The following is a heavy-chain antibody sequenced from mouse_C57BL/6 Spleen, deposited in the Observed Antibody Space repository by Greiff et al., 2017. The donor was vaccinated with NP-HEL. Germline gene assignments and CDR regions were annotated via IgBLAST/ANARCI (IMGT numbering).Heavy chain of an antibody. V-gene: IGHV5-17*01. Sequence: EVKVVESGGGLVKPGGSLKLSCAASGFTFSDYGMHWVRQAPEKGLEWVAYISSGSSTIYYVDTVKGRFTISRDNAKNTLFLQMTSLRSEDTAMYYCARRDYDRDFDYWGQGTTLTVSS. CDR1: GFTFSDYG. D-gene: IGHD2-4*01. J-gene: IGHJ2*01. CDR2: ISSGSSTI. CDR3: ARRDYDRDFDY.